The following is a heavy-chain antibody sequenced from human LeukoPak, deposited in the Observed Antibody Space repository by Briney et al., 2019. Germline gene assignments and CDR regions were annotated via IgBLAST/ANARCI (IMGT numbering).Heavy chain of an antibody. D-gene: IGHD3-10*01. J-gene: IGHJ4*02. CDR3: ARSMVRGVIPDY. V-gene: IGHV3-74*01. CDR2: INRDGSST. CDR1: GFTFSSYW. Sequence: GGSLRLSCAASGFTFSSYWMHWVRQVPGKGLVWVSRINRDGSSTSYADSVKGRFTISRDNAKNSLYLQMNSLRAEDTAVYYCARSMVRGVIPDYWGRGTLVTVSS.